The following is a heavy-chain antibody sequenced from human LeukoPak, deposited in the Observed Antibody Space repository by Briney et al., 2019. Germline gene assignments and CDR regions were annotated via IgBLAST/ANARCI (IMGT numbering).Heavy chain of an antibody. CDR3: ARGGETTPPYYYGMDV. D-gene: IGHD1-7*01. J-gene: IGHJ6*02. Sequence: TSETLSLTCAVYGGSFSGYYWSWIRQPPGKGLEWIGEINHSGSTNYNPSLKSRVTISVDTSKNQFSLKLSSVTAADTAVYYCARGGETTPPYYYGMDVWGQGTTVTVSS. V-gene: IGHV4-34*01. CDR1: GGSFSGYY. CDR2: INHSGST.